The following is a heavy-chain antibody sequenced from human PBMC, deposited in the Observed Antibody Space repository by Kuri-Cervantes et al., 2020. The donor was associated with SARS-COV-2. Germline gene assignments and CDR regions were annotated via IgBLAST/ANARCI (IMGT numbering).Heavy chain of an antibody. J-gene: IGHJ6*03. CDR1: GGTFSSYA. V-gene: IGHV1-69*13. D-gene: IGHD5-18*01. CDR3: ARRRNKWSSQDVQLWRNYYHYYYMDV. CDR2: IVPFFGTP. Sequence: SVKVSCKASGGTFSSYAISWVRQAPGQGLEWMGGIVPFFGTPNYAQKFEGRVTITADESTSTAYMELSSLRFEDMAVYFCARRRNKWSSQDVQLWRNYYHYYYMDVWGKGTTVTVSS.